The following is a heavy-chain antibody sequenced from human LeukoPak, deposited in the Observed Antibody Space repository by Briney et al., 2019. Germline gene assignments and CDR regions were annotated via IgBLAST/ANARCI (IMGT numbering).Heavy chain of an antibody. CDR3: AKDIVVVPAAKYYYYMDV. CDR2: ISGSGGST. CDR1: GFTFSSYG. V-gene: IGHV3-23*01. J-gene: IGHJ6*03. Sequence: GGSLRLSCAASGFTFSSYGMSWVRQAPGKGLEWVSAISGSGGSTYYADSVKGRFTISRDNSKNTLYLQMNSLRAEDTAVYYCAKDIVVVPAAKYYYYMDVWGKGTTVTNSS. D-gene: IGHD2-2*01.